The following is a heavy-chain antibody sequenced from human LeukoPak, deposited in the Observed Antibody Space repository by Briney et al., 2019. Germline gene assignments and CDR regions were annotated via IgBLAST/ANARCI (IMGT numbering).Heavy chain of an antibody. CDR3: AHAPDNDAFDI. D-gene: IGHD2-2*01. Sequence: GSGPTLVKPTQTLTLTCTFSGFSLSTSGVAVGWIRQPPGKALEWLAIIYWDDDKRYSPSLKSRLTITKDTSKNQVVLTMANMHPVDTAAYYCAHAPDNDAFDIWGQGTMVTVSS. CDR2: IYWDDDK. J-gene: IGHJ3*02. CDR1: GFSLSTSGVA. V-gene: IGHV2-5*02.